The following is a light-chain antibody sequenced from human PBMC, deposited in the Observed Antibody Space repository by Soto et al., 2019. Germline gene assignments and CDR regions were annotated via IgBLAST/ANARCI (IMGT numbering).Light chain of an antibody. J-gene: IGLJ1*01. CDR3: GTWDSSLTTFV. Sequence: QSVLTQPPSLSAAPGQKFTISCSGSSSDIGRNYVSWYKHLPRTAPKLLIYENYKRPSGIPDRFSGSKSGTSATLGITGLQTGDEADYYCGTWDSSLTTFVFGTGTKVTVL. V-gene: IGLV1-51*02. CDR1: SSDIGRNY. CDR2: ENY.